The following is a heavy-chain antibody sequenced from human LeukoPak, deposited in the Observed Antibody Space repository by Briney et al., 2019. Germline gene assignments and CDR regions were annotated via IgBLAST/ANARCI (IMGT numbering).Heavy chain of an antibody. D-gene: IGHD3-22*01. Sequence: GGSLRLSCAASGFAFSTYAMGWVRQAPGKGLEWVSSISGRGDITYYGDSMKGRFTISRDNSKNTLYLQMNSLRAEDTAVYYCAKLDYYDSSGYYYLGYYYGMDVWGQGTTVTVSS. V-gene: IGHV3-23*01. CDR3: AKLDYYDSSGYYYLGYYYGMDV. J-gene: IGHJ6*02. CDR2: ISGRGDIT. CDR1: GFAFSTYA.